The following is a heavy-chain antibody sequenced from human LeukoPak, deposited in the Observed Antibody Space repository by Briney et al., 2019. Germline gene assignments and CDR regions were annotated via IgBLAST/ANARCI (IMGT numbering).Heavy chain of an antibody. Sequence: GGSLRLSCAASGFTFSDYYMSWIRQAPGKGLEWASYISGSSSYTNYADSVKGRFSISRDNAKNSLYLQMNSLRAEDTALYYCAGRITGYSSGYVYWGQGTLVTVSS. J-gene: IGHJ4*02. CDR1: GFTFSDYY. V-gene: IGHV3-11*03. D-gene: IGHD5-18*01. CDR2: ISGSSSYT. CDR3: AGRITGYSSGYVY.